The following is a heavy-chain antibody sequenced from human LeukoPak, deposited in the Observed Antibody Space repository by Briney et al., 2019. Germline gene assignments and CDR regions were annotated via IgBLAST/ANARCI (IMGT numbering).Heavy chain of an antibody. D-gene: IGHD6-19*01. Sequence: SQTLSLTCTVSGGSISSGGHYWSWIRQHPGEGLEWIGYIYYSGSTYYNPSLKSRVTISVDTSKNQFSLKLSSVTAADTAVYYCARGLMTVAGVFDYWGQGTLVTVSS. CDR1: GGSISSGGHY. CDR2: IYYSGST. CDR3: ARGLMTVAGVFDY. J-gene: IGHJ4*02. V-gene: IGHV4-31*03.